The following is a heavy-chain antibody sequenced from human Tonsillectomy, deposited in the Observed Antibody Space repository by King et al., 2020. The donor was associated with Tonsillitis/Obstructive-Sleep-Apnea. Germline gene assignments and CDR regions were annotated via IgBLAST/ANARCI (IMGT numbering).Heavy chain of an antibody. CDR1: GFTFDDYA. V-gene: IGHV3-43*02. CDR2: ISGDGGST. D-gene: IGHD2-2*01. J-gene: IGHJ4*02. Sequence: VQLVESGGGVVQPGGSLRLSCAASGFTFDDYAMHWVRQAPGKGLEWVSLISGDGGSTYYADSVKGRFTISRDNSKNSLYLQMNSLRTEDTALYYCAKDMDDIVVVPAAITRPPRFLGFDYWGQGTLVTVSS. CDR3: AKDMDDIVVVPAAITRPPRFLGFDY.